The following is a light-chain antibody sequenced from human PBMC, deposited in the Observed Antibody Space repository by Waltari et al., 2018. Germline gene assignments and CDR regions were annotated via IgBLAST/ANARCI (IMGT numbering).Light chain of an antibody. CDR1: LSYIEPYNC. Sequence: QSALTQPASVSGSPGQSITIPCAGTLSYIEPYNCVSWYQQHPGKAPKLIIYEGTKRPSGVSGRFSGSTSGDTASLTISGLLAEDEADYYCCSCTYSSTFVFGGGTKLSVL. CDR3: CSCTYSSTFV. J-gene: IGLJ2*01. CDR2: EGT. V-gene: IGLV2-23*03.